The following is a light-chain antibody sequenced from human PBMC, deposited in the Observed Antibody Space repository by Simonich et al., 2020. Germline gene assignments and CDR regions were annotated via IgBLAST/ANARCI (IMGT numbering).Light chain of an antibody. V-gene: IGKV4-1*01. CDR2: WAS. Sequence: DIVMTQSPDSLAVSLGERATINCKYSQSVLYSSNNKNILSWYQQKPGQPPKLLIYWASTRESGVPDRCSGSGSGTDFTLTISSLQAEDVAVYYCQQYYSTPYTFGQGTKLEIK. CDR3: QQYYSTPYT. CDR1: QSVLYSSNNKNI. J-gene: IGKJ2*01.